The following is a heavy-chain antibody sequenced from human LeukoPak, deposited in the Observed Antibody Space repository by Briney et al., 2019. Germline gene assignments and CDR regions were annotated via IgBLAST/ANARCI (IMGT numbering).Heavy chain of an antibody. D-gene: IGHD6-19*01. CDR3: ARPAVAGLRAGGYDY. Sequence: GGSLRLSCAASGFSFSSYWMHWVRQAPGKGLVWVSRISSDGSIINYADSVKGRFTISRDNAKNTLYLQMNSLRVEDTAVYYCARPAVAGLRAGGYDYWGQGTLVTVS. CDR2: ISSDGSII. J-gene: IGHJ4*02. V-gene: IGHV3-74*01. CDR1: GFSFSSYW.